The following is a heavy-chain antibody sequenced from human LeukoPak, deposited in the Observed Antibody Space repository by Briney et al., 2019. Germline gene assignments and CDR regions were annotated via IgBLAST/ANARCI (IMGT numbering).Heavy chain of an antibody. V-gene: IGHV3-9*01. CDR2: ISWNSGSI. J-gene: IGHJ4*02. CDR1: GFTFDDYA. CDR3: AKCLRYFDWSKHGFDY. Sequence: GGSLRLSCAASGFTFDDYAMHWVRQAPGKGLEWVSGISWNSGSIGYADSVKGRFTISRDNAKNSLYLQMNSLRAEDTALYYCAKCLRYFDWSKHGFDYWGQGTLVTVSS. D-gene: IGHD3-9*01.